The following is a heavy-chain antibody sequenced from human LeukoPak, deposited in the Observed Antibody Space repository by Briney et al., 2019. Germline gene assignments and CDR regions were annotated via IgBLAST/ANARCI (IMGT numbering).Heavy chain of an antibody. CDR2: ISSSGSTI. CDR3: ARGVDYYDSSGASFDY. D-gene: IGHD3-22*01. J-gene: IGHJ4*02. Sequence: GGSLRLSCAASGFTFSDYYMTWIRQAPGKGLEWVSYISSSGSTIYYADSVKGRFTISRDNAKNSLYLQMNSLRAEDTAVYYCARGVDYYDSSGASFDYWGQGTLVTVSS. CDR1: GFTFSDYY. V-gene: IGHV3-11*01.